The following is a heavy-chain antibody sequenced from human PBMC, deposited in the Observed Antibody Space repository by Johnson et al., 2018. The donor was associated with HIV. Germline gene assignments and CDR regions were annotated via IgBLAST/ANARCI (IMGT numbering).Heavy chain of an antibody. Sequence: EVQLVESGGGLVKPGGSLRLSCVVSGFTFSDYYMDWVRQAPWKGLEWVGRTTDKLNSYTTKYAASVKGRFIISRDDSKNTLYLHMKSLKTEYTAVYFCTTLPPTWRAFHIWGQGTMVTVSS. V-gene: IGHV3-72*01. D-gene: IGHD2-15*01. J-gene: IGHJ3*02. CDR3: TTLPPTWRAFHI. CDR1: GFTFSDYY. CDR2: TTDKLNSYTT.